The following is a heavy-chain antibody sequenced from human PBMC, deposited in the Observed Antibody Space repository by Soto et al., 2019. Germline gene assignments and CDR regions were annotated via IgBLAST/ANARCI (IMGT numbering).Heavy chain of an antibody. CDR1: GGSISSGGYS. J-gene: IGHJ4*02. CDR2: IYHSGST. Sequence: QLQLQESGSGLVKPSQTMSLTCAVSGGSISSGGYSWSWLRQPPGKCLEWIGDIYHSGSTYYNPSITSRGTISVAWSQTQFSLKLCSVTAADTDVYYCARVPDYRGQVTLATFAS. CDR3: ARVPDY. V-gene: IGHV4-30-2*01.